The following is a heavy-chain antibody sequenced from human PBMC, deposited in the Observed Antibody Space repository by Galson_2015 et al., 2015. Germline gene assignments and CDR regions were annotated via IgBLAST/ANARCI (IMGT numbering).Heavy chain of an antibody. Sequence: SVKVSCKASGYTFTAYYMHWVRQAPGQGLEWMGRINPNSGGTDSAQKFQGRVTMTRDTSISTVHMELSRLTSDDTAVYYCARAAYGEVSTSFDYWGQGTLVTVSS. CDR1: GYTFTAYY. CDR3: ARAAYGEVSTSFDY. D-gene: IGHD4-17*01. J-gene: IGHJ4*02. V-gene: IGHV1-2*06. CDR2: INPNSGGT.